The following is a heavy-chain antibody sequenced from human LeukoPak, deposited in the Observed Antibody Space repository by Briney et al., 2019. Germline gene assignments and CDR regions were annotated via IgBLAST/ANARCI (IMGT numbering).Heavy chain of an antibody. CDR2: ISSSSSYI. V-gene: IGHV3-21*01. D-gene: IGHD6-13*01. Sequence: GGSLRLSCAASGFTFSSYSMNWVRQAPGKGLEWVSSISSSSSYIYYADSVKGRFTISRDNAKNSLYLQMNSLRAEDAAVYYCARGSSWYYFDYWGQGTLVTVSS. CDR1: GFTFSSYS. J-gene: IGHJ4*02. CDR3: ARGSSWYYFDY.